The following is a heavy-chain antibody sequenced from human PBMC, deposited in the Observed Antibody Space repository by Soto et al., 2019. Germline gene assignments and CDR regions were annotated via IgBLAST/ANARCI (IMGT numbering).Heavy chain of an antibody. CDR1: GFTFTFYA. D-gene: IGHD3-22*01. Sequence: GGSLRLSCAASGFTFTFYAMSWVRQAPGKGLQWVSGITGSGDITYYADFVKDRFTISRDNSKNTLYLQMNSLRAEDTAVYYCAKEEDSGGYKGFSFDFWGQGALVTVSS. CDR2: ITGSGDIT. V-gene: IGHV3-23*01. CDR3: AKEEDSGGYKGFSFDF. J-gene: IGHJ4*02.